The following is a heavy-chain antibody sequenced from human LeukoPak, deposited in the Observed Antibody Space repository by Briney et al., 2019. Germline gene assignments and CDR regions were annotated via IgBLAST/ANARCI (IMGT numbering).Heavy chain of an antibody. J-gene: IGHJ4*02. CDR3: ARQTFGVLYFDS. CDR1: GGSISRGSYY. CDR2: IYNSGST. Sequence: SETLSLTCSVSGGSISRGSYYWNWIRQPAGKGLEWMGRIYNSGSTNYNPSLKSRVIISTDMSKNQFSLKLTSVTAADTAVYYCARQTFGVLYFDSWGQGTRDIVSS. V-gene: IGHV4-61*02. D-gene: IGHD3-10*01.